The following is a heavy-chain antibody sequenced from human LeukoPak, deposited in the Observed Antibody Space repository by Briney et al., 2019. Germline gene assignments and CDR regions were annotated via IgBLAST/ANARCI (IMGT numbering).Heavy chain of an antibody. V-gene: IGHV4-59*01. CDR3: ARVDPDSSSTLEVFDY. J-gene: IGHJ4*02. CDR1: GGSITTNR. CDR2: IYYSGST. Sequence: SETLSLTCSVSGGSITTNRWSWIRQPPGKGLEWIGYIYYSGSTNYNPSLKSRVTISVDTSKNQFSLKLSSVTAADTAVYYCARVDPDSSSTLEVFDYWGQGTLVTVSS. D-gene: IGHD6-6*01.